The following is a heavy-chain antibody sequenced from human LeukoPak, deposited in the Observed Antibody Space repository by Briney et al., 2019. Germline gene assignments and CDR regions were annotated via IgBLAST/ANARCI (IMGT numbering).Heavy chain of an antibody. CDR3: VTGFITMAVDYFDY. V-gene: IGHV1-24*01. Sequence: ASAKVSCKVSGKTLSDLSIHWLRQPPGKGLECLGGSDPEDGERIYAQMFQGRVTMTEDTSIDTAYMELSSLRSEDTAVYYCVTGFITMAVDYFDYWGQGTLVTVSP. CDR2: SDPEDGER. CDR1: GKTLSDLS. J-gene: IGHJ4*02. D-gene: IGHD3-10*01.